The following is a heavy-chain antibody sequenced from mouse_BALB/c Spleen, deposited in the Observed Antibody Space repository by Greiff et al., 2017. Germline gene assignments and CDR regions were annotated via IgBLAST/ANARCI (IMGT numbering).Heavy chain of an antibody. J-gene: IGHJ2*01. D-gene: IGHD1-1*01. Sequence: VQLQQSGAELVRPGTSVKVSCKASGYAFTNYLIEWVKQRPGQGLEWIGVINPGSGGTNYNEKFKGKATLTADKSSGTAYMQLSSLTSDDSAVYFCARSRDYYGSSLDYWGQGTTLTVSS. CDR1: GYAFTNYL. CDR2: INPGSGGT. V-gene: IGHV1-54*01. CDR3: ARSRDYYGSSLDY.